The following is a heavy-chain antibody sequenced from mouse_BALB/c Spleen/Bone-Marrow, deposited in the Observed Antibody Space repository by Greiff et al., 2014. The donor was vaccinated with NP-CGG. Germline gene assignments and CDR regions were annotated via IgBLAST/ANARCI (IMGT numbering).Heavy chain of an antibody. V-gene: IGHV1-14*01. D-gene: IGHD2-14*01. Sequence: EVQRVESGPELVKPGASVKMSCKASGYTFTSYVMHWVKQKPGLGLEWIGYINPYNDGTKYNEKFKGMATLTSDRSSSTAYMELSSLTSEDSAVYYCAKGGNYRYDFDYWGQGITLTVSS. CDR1: GYTFTSYV. CDR3: AKGGNYRYDFDY. CDR2: INPYNDGT. J-gene: IGHJ2*01.